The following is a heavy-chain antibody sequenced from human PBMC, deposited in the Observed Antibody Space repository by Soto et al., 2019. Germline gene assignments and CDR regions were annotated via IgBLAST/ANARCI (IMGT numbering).Heavy chain of an antibody. CDR3: ARDDYDRPSH. CDR1: GGTFSSYT. Sequence: QVQLVQSGAEVKKPGSSVKVSCKASGGTFSSYTISWVRQAPGQGLEWMGRIIPILGIANYAQKFQGRVXIXXDKSTSTAYMELSSLRSEDTAVYYCARDDYDRPSHWGQGTLVTVSS. CDR2: IIPILGIA. J-gene: IGHJ4*02. V-gene: IGHV1-69*08. D-gene: IGHD3-16*01.